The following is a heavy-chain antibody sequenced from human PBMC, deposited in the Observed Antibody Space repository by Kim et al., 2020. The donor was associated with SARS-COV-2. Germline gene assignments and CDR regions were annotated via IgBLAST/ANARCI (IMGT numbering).Heavy chain of an antibody. CDR2: ISFIGGT. CDR1: GGSINKGVFH. CDR3: ARRAARPLGSFDI. Sequence: SETLSLTCTVSGGSINKGVFHWSWIRQHPGKGPEWIGYISFIGGTYYNPSLKSRVTISVDTSENQFSLTLNSVTAADTAVYYCARRAARPLGSFDIWG. D-gene: IGHD6-6*01. V-gene: IGHV4-31*03. J-gene: IGHJ3*02.